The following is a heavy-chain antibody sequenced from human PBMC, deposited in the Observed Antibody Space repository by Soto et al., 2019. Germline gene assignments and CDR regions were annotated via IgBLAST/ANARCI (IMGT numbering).Heavy chain of an antibody. D-gene: IGHD6-19*01. CDR1: VYSISIGSY. V-gene: IGHV4-38-2*02. CDR2: IYHGGTT. CDR3: ARVHVMVVAGSTFDY. Sequence: SSETLSITCNFSVYSISIGSYWAWIRQPPVKGPEWIASIYHGGTTFYNPSLKSRITISVDTSNNQFSLKLTSVTAADTAVYYCARVHVMVVAGSTFDYWGHGTLVTGSS. J-gene: IGHJ4*01.